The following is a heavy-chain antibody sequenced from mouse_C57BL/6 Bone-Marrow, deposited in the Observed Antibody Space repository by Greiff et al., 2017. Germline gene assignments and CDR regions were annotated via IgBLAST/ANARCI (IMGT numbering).Heavy chain of an antibody. Sequence: EVKLMESGEGLVKPGGSLKLSCAASGFTFSSYAMSWVRQTPEKRLEWVAYISSGGDYIYYADTVKGRFTISRDNARNTLYLQMSSLKSEDTAMYYCTRVARDDVCYAMDYWGQGTSVTVSS. CDR2: ISSGGDYI. CDR3: TRVARDDVCYAMDY. J-gene: IGHJ4*01. CDR1: GFTFSSYA. D-gene: IGHD2-12*01. V-gene: IGHV5-9-1*02.